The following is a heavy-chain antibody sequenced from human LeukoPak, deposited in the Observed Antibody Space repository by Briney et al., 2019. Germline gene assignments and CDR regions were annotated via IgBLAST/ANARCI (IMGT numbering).Heavy chain of an antibody. CDR3: ARDLLDHTAAAGRDVGG. CDR2: IIPIFGTA. Sequence: ASVTVSCKASGGTFSSYAISWVRQAPGQGLEWMGGIIPIFGTANYAQKFQGRVTITADESTSTAYMELSSLRSEDTAVYYCARDLLDHTAAAGRDVGGWGQGTLVTVSS. CDR1: GGTFSSYA. V-gene: IGHV1-69*13. D-gene: IGHD6-13*01. J-gene: IGHJ4*02.